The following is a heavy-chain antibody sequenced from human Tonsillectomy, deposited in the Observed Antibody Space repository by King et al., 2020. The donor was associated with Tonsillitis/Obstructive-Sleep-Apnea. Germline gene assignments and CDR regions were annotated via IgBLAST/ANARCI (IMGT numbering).Heavy chain of an antibody. CDR1: GFTFSNFI. Sequence: QVQLVESGGGVVQPGRSLRLSCAASGFTFSNFIIHWVRQAPDKGLEWVAIISNDGSNKYYADSVKGRFTISRDNSKNTVYLQMNSLRVEDTAVYYCARDGAIVVVPAYYMDVWGKGTTVTVSS. CDR3: ARDGAIVVVPAYYMDV. V-gene: IGHV3-30*04. D-gene: IGHD2-2*01. CDR2: ISNDGSNK. J-gene: IGHJ6*03.